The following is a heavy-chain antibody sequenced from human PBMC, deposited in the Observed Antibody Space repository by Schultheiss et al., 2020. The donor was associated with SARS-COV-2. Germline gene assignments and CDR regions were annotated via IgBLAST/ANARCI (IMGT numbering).Heavy chain of an antibody. V-gene: IGHV3-23*01. CDR2: ISGGGGST. CDR3: ARARVSIFGAPPLVHFDN. J-gene: IGHJ4*02. D-gene: IGHD3-3*01. Sequence: GESLKISCAASGFTFSNYGMHWVRQAPGKGLEWVSAISGGGGSTYYADSVKGRFTISRDNAKNSLYLQMNSLRADDTAFYYCARARVSIFGAPPLVHFDNWGQGTLVTVSS. CDR1: GFTFSNYG.